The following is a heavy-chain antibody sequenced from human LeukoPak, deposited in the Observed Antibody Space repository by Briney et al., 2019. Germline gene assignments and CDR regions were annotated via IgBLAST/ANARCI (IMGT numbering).Heavy chain of an antibody. V-gene: IGHV3-48*02. CDR2: ISSGSSTI. CDR1: GFTFSSSA. CDR3: ARELGYYFDY. Sequence: PGGSLRLSCAASGFTFSSSAMTWVRQAPGKGLEWVSYISSGSSTIYYADSVKGRLTVSRDNAKNSVYLQVNSLRDEDTAVYYCARELGYYFDYWGQGTLVTVSS. J-gene: IGHJ4*02. D-gene: IGHD1-26*01.